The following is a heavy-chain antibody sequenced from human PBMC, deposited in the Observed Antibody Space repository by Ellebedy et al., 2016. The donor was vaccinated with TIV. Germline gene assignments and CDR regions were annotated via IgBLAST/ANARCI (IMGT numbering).Heavy chain of an antibody. CDR2: IYPGDSVT. Sequence: PGESLKISCKGSGYSFTNYWIGWVRQMPGKGLEWMGSIYPGDSVTRYSPSFQGQVTISADKSISTAYLQWSSLKASDTAMYYCARYDGYSLSGMDVWGQGTTVTVSS. D-gene: IGHD5-18*01. CDR1: GYSFTNYW. CDR3: ARYDGYSLSGMDV. V-gene: IGHV5-51*03. J-gene: IGHJ6*02.